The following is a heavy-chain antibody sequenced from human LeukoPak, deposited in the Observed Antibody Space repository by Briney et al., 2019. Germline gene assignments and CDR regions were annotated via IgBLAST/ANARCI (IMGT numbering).Heavy chain of an antibody. Sequence: PGGSLRLSCAASGFTFSSYGMHWVRQAPGEGLEWVAVIWYDESSKYYADSVKGRFTISRDNSKNTLYLQMNGLRAEDTAVYYCARAENYYDSSLSPPFDYWGQGTLVTVSS. CDR2: IWYDESSK. CDR3: ARAENYYDSSLSPPFDY. D-gene: IGHD3-22*01. V-gene: IGHV3-33*01. CDR1: GFTFSSYG. J-gene: IGHJ4*02.